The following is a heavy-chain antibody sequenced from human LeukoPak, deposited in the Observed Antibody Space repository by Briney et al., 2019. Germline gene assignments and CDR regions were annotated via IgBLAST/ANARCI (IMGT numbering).Heavy chain of an antibody. CDR3: ARETLEGKFDP. CDR2: VYYSGST. J-gene: IGHJ5*02. CDR1: AGSIRNYY. V-gene: IGHV4-59*01. Sequence: PSETLSLTCNISAGSIRNYYWTWFRQPPGKGLEWIGYVYYSGSTNYNPSLKSRVTIPMDTSKNQFSLKLSSVTAADTAIYYCARETLEGKFDPWGQGILVTVSS. D-gene: IGHD1-1*01.